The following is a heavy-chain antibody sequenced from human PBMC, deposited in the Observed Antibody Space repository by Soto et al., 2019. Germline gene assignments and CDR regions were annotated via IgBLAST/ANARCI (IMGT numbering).Heavy chain of an antibody. CDR2: IFHDGTA. J-gene: IGHJ4*02. CDR1: VVSISSGNW. CDR3: ARLVYDTRLNYMYFDF. V-gene: IGHV4-4*02. D-gene: IGHD2-8*01. Sequence: SETLSLTCAVSVVSISSGNWWTWVRQTPQRGLEYIGEIFHDGTANYYPSFERRVAISVDTSKNQFSLKLTSVTAADTAIYFCARLVYDTRLNYMYFDFWGQGALVTVSS.